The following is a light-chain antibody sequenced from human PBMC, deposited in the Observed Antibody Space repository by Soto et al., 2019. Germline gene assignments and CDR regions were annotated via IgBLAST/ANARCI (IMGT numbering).Light chain of an antibody. J-gene: IGKJ3*01. V-gene: IGKV1-33*01. Sequence: DIPMTQSPSSLSASVGDRVTITCQASQDIRKYLSWYQQKPGRAPKLLIYGAPNLETGVPSRFSGSGYGSDFTFTISSLQPEDVATYYCQHYDHLPPFTFGPGTKVAVK. CDR3: QHYDHLPPFT. CDR1: QDIRKY. CDR2: GAP.